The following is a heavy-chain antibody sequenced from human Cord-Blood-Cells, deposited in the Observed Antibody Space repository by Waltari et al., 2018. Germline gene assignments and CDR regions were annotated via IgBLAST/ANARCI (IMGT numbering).Heavy chain of an antibody. CDR2: ISYDGSNK. Sequence: QVQLVESGGGVVQPGRSLRLSCAASGFTFSSYAMHWVRQAPGKGREWVAVISYDGSNKYYADSVKGRFTISRDNSKNTLYLQMNSLRAEDTAVYYCARDGPYYYGSGSYYDDAFDIWGQGTMVTVSS. D-gene: IGHD3-10*01. CDR1: GFTFSSYA. J-gene: IGHJ3*02. V-gene: IGHV3-30*04. CDR3: ARDGPYYYGSGSYYDDAFDI.